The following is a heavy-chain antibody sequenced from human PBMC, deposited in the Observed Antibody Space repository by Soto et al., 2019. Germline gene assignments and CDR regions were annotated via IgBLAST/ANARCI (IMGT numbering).Heavy chain of an antibody. CDR1: GFTFSSYA. J-gene: IGHJ3*02. V-gene: IGHV3-23*01. Sequence: EVQLLESGGGLVQPGGSLRLSCAASGFTFSSYAMSWVRQAPGKGLEWVPAISASGSSTYYADSGKGRFTISRDNSKNTLYLPMNSLRAEDTAVYYCARRSPSWAFDIWGQGTMVTVSS. CDR2: ISASGSST. D-gene: IGHD2-15*01. CDR3: ARRSPSWAFDI.